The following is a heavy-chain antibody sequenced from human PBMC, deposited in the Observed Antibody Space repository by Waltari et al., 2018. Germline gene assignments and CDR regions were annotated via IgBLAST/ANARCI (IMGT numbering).Heavy chain of an antibody. CDR2: IHWDGGRS. CDR3: SPIYVAMMMTVGVGNFFDF. CDR1: GFTFEDYD. D-gene: IGHD3-16*01. Sequence: EVKVVESGGGLVKPGGSLRLSCVVSGFTFEDYDMTWVRQAPGKGLEWVARIHWDGGRSSYADSVEGRFTISRDNAKKTLFLQMASLTSADTAFYYCSPIYVAMMMTVGVGNFFDFRGQGVLVTVSS. V-gene: IGHV3-20*04. J-gene: IGHJ4*02.